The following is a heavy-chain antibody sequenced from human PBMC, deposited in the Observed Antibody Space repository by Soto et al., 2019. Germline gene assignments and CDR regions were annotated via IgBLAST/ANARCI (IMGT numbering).Heavy chain of an antibody. Sequence: GGSLRLSCAASGFTFSSYAMSWVRQAPGKGLEWVSAISGSGGSTYYADSVKGRFTISRDNSKNTLYLQMNSLRAEDTAVYYCAKDNGYDDDSHPGAFDIWGQGTMVTVSS. CDR3: AKDNGYDDDSHPGAFDI. D-gene: IGHD1-20*01. J-gene: IGHJ3*02. CDR2: ISGSGGST. V-gene: IGHV3-23*01. CDR1: GFTFSSYA.